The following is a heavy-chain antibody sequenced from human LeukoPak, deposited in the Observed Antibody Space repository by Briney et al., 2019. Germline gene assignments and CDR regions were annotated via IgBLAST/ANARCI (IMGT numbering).Heavy chain of an antibody. D-gene: IGHD6-13*01. V-gene: IGHV1-8*01. CDR3: ARGGGYSSSWSYYYYGMDV. CDR2: MNPNSGNT. CDR1: GYTFTSYD. Sequence: ASVKVSCKASGYTFTSYDINWVRQATGQGLEWMGWMNPNSGNTGYAQKFQGRVTMTRNTSISTAYMELSSLRSKDTAVYYCARGGGYSSSWSYYYYGMDVWGQGTTVTVSS. J-gene: IGHJ6*02.